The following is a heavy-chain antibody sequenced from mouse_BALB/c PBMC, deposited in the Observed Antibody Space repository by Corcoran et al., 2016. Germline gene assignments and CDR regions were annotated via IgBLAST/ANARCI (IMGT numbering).Heavy chain of an antibody. J-gene: IGHJ4*01. D-gene: IGHD2-2*01. CDR1: GYTFTNYF. Sequence: EVQLQQSGPELVKPGASVKMSCKASGYTFTNYFMHWVKQKPGKGLEWIGYINPYNDGTKYNEKFKGKATLTSDKSSSTAYMELSSLTSEDSAVYYCARYADGYVQDYAMDYWGQGTSVTVSA. CDR3: ARYADGYVQDYAMDY. V-gene: IGHV1S136*01. CDR2: INPYNDGT.